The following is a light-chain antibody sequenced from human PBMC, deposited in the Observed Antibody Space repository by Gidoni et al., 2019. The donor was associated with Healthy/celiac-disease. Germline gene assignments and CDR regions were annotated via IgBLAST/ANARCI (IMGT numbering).Light chain of an antibody. J-gene: IGKJ2*02. CDR1: QSVLYSSNNKNY. CDR3: QQYYSAPGT. CDR2: WAS. V-gene: IGKV4-1*01. Sequence: DIVMTQSPDSLAVSRGERATINCKSSQSVLYSSNNKNYLAWYQQKPGQPPKLLIYWASTRESGVPDRFSGSGSGTDFTLTISSLQAEDVAVYYCQQYYSAPGTFGQGTKLEIK.